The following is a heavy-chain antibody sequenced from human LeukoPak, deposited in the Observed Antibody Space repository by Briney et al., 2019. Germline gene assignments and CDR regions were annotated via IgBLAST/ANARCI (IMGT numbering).Heavy chain of an antibody. CDR1: GYSFTSYW. Sequence: PGESLKISCKGSGYSFTSYWIGWVRQMPGKGLEWMGIIYPGDSDTRYSPSFQGQVTISADKSISTAYLQWSSLKASDTAMYYCARAGRFNTNQPYYYYYYMDVWGKGTTVTVSS. V-gene: IGHV5-51*01. CDR2: IYPGDSDT. J-gene: IGHJ6*03. D-gene: IGHD2-8*01. CDR3: ARAGRFNTNQPYYYYYYMDV.